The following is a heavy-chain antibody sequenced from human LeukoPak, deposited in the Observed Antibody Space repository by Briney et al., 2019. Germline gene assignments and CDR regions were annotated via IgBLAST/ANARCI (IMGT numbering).Heavy chain of an antibody. Sequence: GGSLRLSCAASGFTFSSYAMSWVRQAPGKGLEWVSAISGSGGSTYYADSVKGRFTISRDNSKNTLYLQMNSLRAEDTVVYYCAKATQLVDIPPFDYWGQGTLVTVSS. CDR3: AKATQLVDIPPFDY. CDR1: GFTFSSYA. CDR2: ISGSGGST. V-gene: IGHV3-23*01. J-gene: IGHJ4*02. D-gene: IGHD6-13*01.